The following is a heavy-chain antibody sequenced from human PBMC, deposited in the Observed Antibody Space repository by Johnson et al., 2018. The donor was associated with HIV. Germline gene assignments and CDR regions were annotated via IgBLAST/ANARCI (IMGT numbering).Heavy chain of an antibody. D-gene: IGHD3-10*01. Sequence: VQLVESGGGLIQPGGSLRLSCAASGFTLSSYYMSWVRQAPGKGLEWVSLFSSSGGTYYADSVTGRFTISRDYSQNTLYLQLNSLRAEATAVYYCARGTITLIRGVIGSDVWGQGTMVTVSS. CDR2: FSSSGGT. CDR3: ARGTITLIRGVIGSDV. J-gene: IGHJ3*01. CDR1: GFTLSSYY. V-gene: IGHV3-53*01.